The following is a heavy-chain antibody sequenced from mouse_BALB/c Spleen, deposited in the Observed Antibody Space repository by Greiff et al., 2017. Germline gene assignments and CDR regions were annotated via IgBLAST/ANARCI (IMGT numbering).Heavy chain of an antibody. V-gene: IGHV1-7*01. CDR2: INPSTGYT. CDR1: GYTFTSYW. Sequence: QVQLQQSGAELAKPGASVKMSCKASGYTFTSYWMHWVKQRPGQGLEWIGYINPSTGYTEYNQKFKDKATLTADKSSSTAYMQLSSLTSEDSAVYYCARSRDYHAMDYWGQGTSVTVSS. CDR3: ARSRDYHAMDY. J-gene: IGHJ4*01.